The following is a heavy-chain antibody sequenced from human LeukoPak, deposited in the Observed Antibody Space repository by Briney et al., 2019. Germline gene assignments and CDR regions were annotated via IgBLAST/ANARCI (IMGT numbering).Heavy chain of an antibody. V-gene: IGHV4-61*02. D-gene: IGHD3-22*01. CDR2: IYSSGST. CDR3: AREAYYDSSGYSRIDY. J-gene: IGHJ4*02. Sequence: SETLSLTCTVSGGSISSDNYYWSWIRQPAGKGLEWIGRIYSSGSTHFSPSLKSRVTISIDMSKNQFSLKLSSVTAADTAVYYCAREAYYDSSGYSRIDYWGQGTLVTVSS. CDR1: GGSISSDNYY.